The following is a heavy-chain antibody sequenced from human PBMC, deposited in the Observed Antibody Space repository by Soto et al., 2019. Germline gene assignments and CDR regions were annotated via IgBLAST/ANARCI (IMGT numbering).Heavy chain of an antibody. CDR3: ARGGNRDHFWSGYYNY. J-gene: IGHJ4*02. Sequence: GGSLRLSCAASGFTFSDYYMSWIRQAPGKGLEWVSYISSSGSTIYYADSVKGQFTISRDNAKNSMYLQMNSLRAEDTVVYYCARGGNRDHFWSGYYNYWGQGTLVTVSS. D-gene: IGHD3-3*02. CDR2: ISSSGSTI. CDR1: GFTFSDYY. V-gene: IGHV3-11*01.